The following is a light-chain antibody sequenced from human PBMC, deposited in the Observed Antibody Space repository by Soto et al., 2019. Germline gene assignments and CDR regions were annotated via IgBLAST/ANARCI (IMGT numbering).Light chain of an antibody. CDR3: QQYFTSPLT. V-gene: IGKV3-20*01. CDR1: QSVSSNY. CDR2: GVS. J-gene: IGKJ4*01. Sequence: EVVLTQSPGTLSLSPGESATLSCRASQSVSSNYLAWYQQKPGQAPRLLIYGVSTSATGIPDRFSGSGSGTDFSLTISRLEPEDFALYDCQQYFTSPLTFGGGTKVEIK.